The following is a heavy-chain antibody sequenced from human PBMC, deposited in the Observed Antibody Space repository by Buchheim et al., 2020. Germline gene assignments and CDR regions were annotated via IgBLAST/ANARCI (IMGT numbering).Heavy chain of an antibody. J-gene: IGHJ4*02. CDR3: ARVEGPTSSWYVLDY. CDR1: GGSISSGDYY. D-gene: IGHD6-13*01. CDR2: IYYSGST. Sequence: QVQLQQWGAGLLKPSETLSLTCTVSGGSISSGDYYWSWIRQPPGKGLEWIGYIYYSGSTYYNPSLKSRVTISVDTSKNQFSLKLSSVTAADTAVYYCARVEGPTSSWYVLDYWGQGTL. V-gene: IGHV4-30-4*01.